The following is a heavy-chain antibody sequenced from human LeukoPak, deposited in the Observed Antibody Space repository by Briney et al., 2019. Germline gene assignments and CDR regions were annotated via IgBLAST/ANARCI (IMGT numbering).Heavy chain of an antibody. CDR2: INSDGGTT. Sequence: GGSLRLSCAASGFTFSSYWMHWVRQAPGKGLVWVSGINSDGGTTTYADSVKGRFTISRDNAKNTLYLQMNNLRAEDTAVYYCATDYYVSGSYYRLFYWGQGTLVTVSS. CDR1: GFTFSSYW. CDR3: ATDYYVSGSYYRLFY. V-gene: IGHV3-74*01. J-gene: IGHJ4*02. D-gene: IGHD3-10*01.